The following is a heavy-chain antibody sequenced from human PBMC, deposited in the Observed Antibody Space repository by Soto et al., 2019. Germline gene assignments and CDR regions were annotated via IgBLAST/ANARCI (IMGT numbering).Heavy chain of an antibody. J-gene: IGHJ6*02. D-gene: IGHD2-2*01. CDR2: IIPIPGTA. V-gene: IGHV1-69*01. Sequence: QVQLVQSGAEVKKPGSSVKVSCKASGGPFGSYAISWVRQAPGQGLEWMGGIIPIPGTANYAQKFQGRVTIAAEESTSTAYMELSSLRSDDTAVYYCARSQGSSTSLEIYYYYYYGMDVWGQGNTVTVSS. CDR3: ARSQGSSTSLEIYYYYYYGMDV. CDR1: GGPFGSYA.